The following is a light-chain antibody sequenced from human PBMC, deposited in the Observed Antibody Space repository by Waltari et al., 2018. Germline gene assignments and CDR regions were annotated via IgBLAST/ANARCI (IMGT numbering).Light chain of an antibody. V-gene: IGLV1-40*01. J-gene: IGLJ1*01. CDR1: TSNIGAGYA. CDR3: QSYDRSLGGFV. Sequence: QSVLTQPPSVSGAPGQTITISCTGSTSNIGAGYAVHWYQQLPGTAPTLLIYGNNIRPPGVPDRFSGSKSGASASLAITGLQAEDEADYYCQSYDRSLGGFVFGTGTEVTVL. CDR2: GNN.